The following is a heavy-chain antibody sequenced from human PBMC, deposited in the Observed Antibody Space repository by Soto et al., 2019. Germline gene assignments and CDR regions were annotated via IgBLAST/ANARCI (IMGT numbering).Heavy chain of an antibody. D-gene: IGHD3-10*01. CDR2: ISAYNGNT. Sequence: QVQLVQSGAEVKKPGASVKVSCKASGYTFTSYGISWVRQAPGQGLEWMGWISAYNGNTNYAQKLQGRVTMTTDTXTXXAYMELRSLRSDDTAVYYCARDRSTMVRGVRYFDYWGQGTLVTVSS. CDR1: GYTFTSYG. CDR3: ARDRSTMVRGVRYFDY. J-gene: IGHJ4*02. V-gene: IGHV1-18*01.